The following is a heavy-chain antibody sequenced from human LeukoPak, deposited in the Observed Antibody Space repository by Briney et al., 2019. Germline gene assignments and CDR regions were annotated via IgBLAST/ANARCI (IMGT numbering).Heavy chain of an antibody. CDR1: RFTFSSYW. J-gene: IGHJ6*02. V-gene: IGHV3-7*03. CDR2: INHNGNVN. CDR3: ARGGGLDV. D-gene: IGHD3-16*01. Sequence: RAGGSLRLSCAASRFTFSSYWMNWARQAPGKGLEWVASINHNGNVNYYVDSVKGRFTISRDNAKNSLYLQMSNLRAEDTAVYFCARGGGLDVWGQGATVTVSS.